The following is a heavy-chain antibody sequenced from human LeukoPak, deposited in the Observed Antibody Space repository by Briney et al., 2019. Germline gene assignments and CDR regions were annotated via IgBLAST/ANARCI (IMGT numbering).Heavy chain of an antibody. V-gene: IGHV3-30*18. CDR2: ISYDGSNK. J-gene: IGHJ4*02. D-gene: IGHD5-24*01. Sequence: PGRSLRLSCAASGFTFSSYGMHWVRQAPGKGLEWVAVISYDGSNKYYTDSLKGRFTISRDNSKNTLYLQMNSLRAEDTAVYYCAKNDPGGSWVQTTYPPDYWGQGTLVTVSS. CDR1: GFTFSSYG. CDR3: AKNDPGGSWVQTTYPPDY.